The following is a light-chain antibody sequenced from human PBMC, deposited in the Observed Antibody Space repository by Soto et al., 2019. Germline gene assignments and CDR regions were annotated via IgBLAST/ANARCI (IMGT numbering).Light chain of an antibody. V-gene: IGKV1-39*01. CDR3: QQSYSTPWT. CDR2: TSS. J-gene: IGKJ1*01. CDR1: QSVAKY. Sequence: DIQMTQSPSSLSASVGDRVTITCRATQSVAKYVNWYQQKPGQAPNLLIYTSSNLQSGVPSRFTGSGFATDFTLTISSLQPEDFASYYCQQSYSTPWTFGQGPRWIS.